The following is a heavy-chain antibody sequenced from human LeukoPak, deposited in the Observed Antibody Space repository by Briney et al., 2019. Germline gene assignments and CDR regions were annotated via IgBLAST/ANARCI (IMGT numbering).Heavy chain of an antibody. J-gene: IGHJ5*02. Sequence: GASVKVSCKASGYTFTSYGISWVRQAPGQGLEWMGGIIPIFDTTNYAQKFQGRVTITADKSTSTAYMELSSLEASDTAMYYCARFIYQYNWFDPWGQGTLVTVSS. CDR3: ARFIYQYNWFDP. CDR2: IIPIFDTT. CDR1: GYTFTSYG. D-gene: IGHD3-10*01. V-gene: IGHV1-69*06.